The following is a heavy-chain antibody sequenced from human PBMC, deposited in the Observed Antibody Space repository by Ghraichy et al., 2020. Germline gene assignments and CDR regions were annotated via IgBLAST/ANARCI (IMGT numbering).Heavy chain of an antibody. D-gene: IGHD3-10*01. CDR2: INHSGST. Sequence: SETLSLTCAVYGGSFSGYYWSWIRQPPGKGLEWIGEINHSGSTNYNPSLKSRVTISVDTSKNQFSLKLSSVTAADTAVYYCARERDITMVRGVRFYYYYYGMDVWGQGTTVTVSS. CDR1: GGSFSGYY. CDR3: ARERDITMVRGVRFYYYYYGMDV. J-gene: IGHJ6*02. V-gene: IGHV4-34*01.